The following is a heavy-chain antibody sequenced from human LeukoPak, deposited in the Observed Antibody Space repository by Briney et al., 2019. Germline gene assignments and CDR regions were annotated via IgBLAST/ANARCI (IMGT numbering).Heavy chain of an antibody. CDR3: ARGGETNWNPKSYYYYYYMDV. CDR1: GYTFTSYY. J-gene: IGHJ6*03. CDR2: INPSGGST. V-gene: IGHV1-46*01. Sequence: ASVKVSCKASGYTFTSYYMHWVRQAPGQGLEWMGIINPSGGSTSYAQKFQGRVTMTRDTSTSTVYMELSSPRSEDTAVYYCARGGETNWNPKSYYYYYYMDVWGKGTTVTVSS. D-gene: IGHD1-1*01.